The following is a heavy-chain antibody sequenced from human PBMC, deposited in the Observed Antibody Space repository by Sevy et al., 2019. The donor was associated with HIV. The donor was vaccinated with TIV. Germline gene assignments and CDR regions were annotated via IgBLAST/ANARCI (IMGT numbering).Heavy chain of an antibody. D-gene: IGHD3-10*01. CDR3: ARDQGRGLYY. V-gene: IGHV3-7*01. Sequence: GGFLRLSCATSEFIFSNYWMTWVRQAPGKGLEWVANIAQDGNEQFYVDSVKGRFTISRDNAKNSLYLQMSSLRVEDTAVYYCARDQGRGLYYWGQGALVTVSS. CDR1: EFIFSNYW. J-gene: IGHJ4*02. CDR2: IAQDGNEQ.